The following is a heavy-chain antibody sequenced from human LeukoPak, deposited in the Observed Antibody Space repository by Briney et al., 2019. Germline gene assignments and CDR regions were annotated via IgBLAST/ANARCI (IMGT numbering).Heavy chain of an antibody. CDR1: GFTFSSYA. D-gene: IGHD3-9*01. CDR2: ISYDGSNK. CDR3: ARDRYDILTGYYMYFDY. V-gene: IGHV3-30*04. J-gene: IGHJ4*02. Sequence: GGSLRLSCAASGFTFSSYAMHWVRQAPGKGLEWVAVISYDGSNKYYADSVKGRFTISRDNSKNTLYLQMNSLRAEDTAVYYCARDRYDILTGYYMYFDYWGQGSLVTVSS.